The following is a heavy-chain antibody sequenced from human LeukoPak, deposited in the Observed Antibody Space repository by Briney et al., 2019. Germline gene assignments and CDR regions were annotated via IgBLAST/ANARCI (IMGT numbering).Heavy chain of an antibody. CDR2: ISGDGSVT. CDR3: ARYSSSSGGAAYYLDY. D-gene: IGHD6-6*01. J-gene: IGHJ4*01. CDR1: GFTLRNYW. Sequence: PGGSLRLSRTAPGFTLRNYWMHWVRQVPGKRLVWVSRISGDGSVTNYADSVQGRFTISRDNAKNILYLQINSLRSEDTAVYYCARYSSSSGGAAYYLDYWGHGTLVTVSS. V-gene: IGHV3-74*01.